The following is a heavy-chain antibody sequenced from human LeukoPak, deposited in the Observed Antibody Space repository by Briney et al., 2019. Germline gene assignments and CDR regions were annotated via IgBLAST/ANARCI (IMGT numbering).Heavy chain of an antibody. D-gene: IGHD3-10*01. CDR2: INPNSGGT. CDR3: ARNLAYYGSGRQPTPFGY. J-gene: IGHJ4*02. Sequence: GASVKVSCKASGYTFTGYYMHWVRQAPGQGLEWMGWINPNSGGTNYAQKFQGRVTMTRDTSISTAYMELSRLRSDDTAVYYCARNLAYYGSGRQPTPFGYWGQGTLVTVSS. V-gene: IGHV1-2*02. CDR1: GYTFTGYY.